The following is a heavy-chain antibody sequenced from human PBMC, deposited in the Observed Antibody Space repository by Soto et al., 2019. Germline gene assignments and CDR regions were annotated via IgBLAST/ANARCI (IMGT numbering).Heavy chain of an antibody. J-gene: IGHJ6*02. CDR3: ARAQPFGLWSGYYKKNYYYYGMDV. CDR1: GGTFSSYA. CDR2: IIPIFGTA. D-gene: IGHD3-3*01. Sequence: SVKVSCKASGGTFSSYAISWVRQAPGQGLEWMGGIIPIFGTANYAQKFQGRVTITADESTSTAYMELSSLRSEDTAVYYCARAQPFGLWSGYYKKNYYYYGMDVWGQGPTVTVSS. V-gene: IGHV1-69*13.